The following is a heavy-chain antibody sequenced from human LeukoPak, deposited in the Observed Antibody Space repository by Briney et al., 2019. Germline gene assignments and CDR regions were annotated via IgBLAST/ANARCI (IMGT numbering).Heavy chain of an antibody. D-gene: IGHD4-23*01. CDR2: IYTSGST. CDR3: ARDSVGFDY. V-gene: IGHV4-61*02. CDR1: GGSISSGSYY. Sequence: SETLSLTCTVSGGSISSGSYYWRWIRQPAGKGLEWIGRIYTSGSTNYNPSLKSRVTISVDTSKNQFSLKLSSVTAADTAVYYCARDSVGFDYWGQGTLVTVSS. J-gene: IGHJ4*02.